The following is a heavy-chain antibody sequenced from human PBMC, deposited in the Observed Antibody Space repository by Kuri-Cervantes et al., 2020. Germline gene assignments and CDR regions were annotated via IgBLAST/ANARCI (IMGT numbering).Heavy chain of an antibody. CDR1: GFTFSNYA. CDR2: ISGFGGST. D-gene: IGHD3-10*01. V-gene: IGHV3-23*01. CDR3: AKGPRTMVRGVIGTS. J-gene: IGHJ4*02. Sequence: GGPLRLSCAASGFTFSNYAMSWVRQAPGKGLEWVSSISGFGGSTYYADSVQGRFTISRDNSKNRLYLQMNSLRAEDTAFYYCAKGPRTMVRGVIGTSWGQGTLVTVSS.